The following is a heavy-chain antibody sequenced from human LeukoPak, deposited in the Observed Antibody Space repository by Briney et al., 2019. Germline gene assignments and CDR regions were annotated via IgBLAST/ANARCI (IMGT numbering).Heavy chain of an antibody. CDR1: GYTFTIYG. V-gene: IGHV1-18*01. CDR3: ARVATDSDYDILSYYYGMDV. Sequence: GASVNVSCKASGYTFTIYGISWVRQAPGQGLEWMGWISAYNGNTNYAQKLQGRVTMTTDTSTSTAYMELRSLRSDDTAVYYCARVATDSDYDILSYYYGMDVWGQGTTVTVSS. J-gene: IGHJ6*02. CDR2: ISAYNGNT. D-gene: IGHD3-9*01.